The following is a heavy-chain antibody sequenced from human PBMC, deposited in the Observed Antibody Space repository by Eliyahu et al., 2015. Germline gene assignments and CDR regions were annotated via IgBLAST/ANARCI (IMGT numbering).Heavy chain of an antibody. CDR1: GDXISSNW. CDR3: ARVLGGCSRTSCYFDP. V-gene: IGHV4-4*02. J-gene: IGHJ5*02. CDR2: TRHSGNT. Sequence: QVQLQESGPGLVKPSGTLSLTCAVSGDXISSNWWNWVRQPPGKGVEWVGETRHSGNTNYNPSLKSRITISVDKSKNQFSLKLNSVTAADTAVYYCARVLGGCSRTSCYFDPWGQGTLVTVSS. D-gene: IGHD2-2*01.